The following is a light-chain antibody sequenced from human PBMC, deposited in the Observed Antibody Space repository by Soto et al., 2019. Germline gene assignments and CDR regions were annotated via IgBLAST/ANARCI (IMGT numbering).Light chain of an antibody. J-gene: IGKJ1*01. CDR1: QTVSSN. CDR2: GTS. CDR3: HQYNFWPS. Sequence: EVVMTQSPATLSVSPGERATLSFRASQTVSSNLAWYLQKPGQSPRLLIYGTSTRATGVPARFSGSGSGTEFTLSISSLQSEDFAVYYCHQYNFWPSFGQGTKVDI. V-gene: IGKV3-15*01.